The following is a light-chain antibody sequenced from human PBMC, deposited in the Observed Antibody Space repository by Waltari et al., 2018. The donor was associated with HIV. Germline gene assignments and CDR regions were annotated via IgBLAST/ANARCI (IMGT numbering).Light chain of an antibody. CDR3: CSCPRSGIRYV. CDR2: EVT. J-gene: IGLJ1*01. V-gene: IGLV2-23*02. Sequence: QSALTQPASVSGSPGQSITISCTGTISNVGSDDLLPRYQQHPGEAPKLIIYEVTKRPSGVSNRFSGSKSGNTASLTISGLQAEDEADYYCCSCPRSGIRYVFGTGTKVTVL. CDR1: ISNVGSDDL.